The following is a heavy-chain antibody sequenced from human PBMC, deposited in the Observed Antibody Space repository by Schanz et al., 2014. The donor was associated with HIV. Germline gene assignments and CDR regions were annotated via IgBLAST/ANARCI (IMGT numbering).Heavy chain of an antibody. CDR1: GFTFSTYG. J-gene: IGHJ6*02. V-gene: IGHV3-33*01. CDR3: ARGSGPYYYYYGMDV. CDR2: IWYDGSNK. Sequence: QVQLVESGGRVVQPGRSLRLSCAASGFTFSTYGMHWVRQAPGKGLEWVAVIWYDGSNKYYADSVKGRFTISRDNSKNTLYLQMNSLRADDTAVYYCARGSGPYYYYYGMDVWGQGITVTVSS. D-gene: IGHD3-10*01.